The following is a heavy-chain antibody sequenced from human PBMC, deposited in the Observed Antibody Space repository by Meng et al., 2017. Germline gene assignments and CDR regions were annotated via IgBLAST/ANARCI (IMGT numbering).Heavy chain of an antibody. CDR1: GYTFTSYY. Sequence: ASVKVSCKASGYTFTSYYMHWVRQSPQQGLEWMGIINPSGGSTSYAQESQGRVTMTRNTSTSTVYMERSSLRSEDTAVYYCARERDGYNYGFEYWGQGTLVTVSS. CDR2: INPSGGST. V-gene: IGHV1-46*01. CDR3: ARERDGYNYGFEY. D-gene: IGHD5-24*01. J-gene: IGHJ4*02.